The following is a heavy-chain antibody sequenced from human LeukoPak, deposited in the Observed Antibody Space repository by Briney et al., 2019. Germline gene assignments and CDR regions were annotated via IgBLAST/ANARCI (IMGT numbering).Heavy chain of an antibody. CDR1: GFTFSSYS. CDR2: ISSSSTI. Sequence: GGSLRLSCAASGFTFSSYSMNWVRQAPGKGLEWVSYISSSSTIYYADSVKGRFTIYRDNAKNSLYLQMNSLRAEDTAVYYCARITTVTPIDYWGQGTLVTVSS. J-gene: IGHJ4*02. D-gene: IGHD4-11*01. CDR3: ARITTVTPIDY. V-gene: IGHV3-48*04.